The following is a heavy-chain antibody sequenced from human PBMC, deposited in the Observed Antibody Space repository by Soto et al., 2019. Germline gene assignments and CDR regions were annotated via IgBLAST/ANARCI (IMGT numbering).Heavy chain of an antibody. CDR3: ARVAVCSGGSCYSWDYYYYYGMGV. D-gene: IGHD2-15*01. CDR2: IIPIFGTA. Sequence: SVKVSCKASGGTFSSYAISWVRQAPGQGLEWMGGIIPIFGTANYAQKFQGRVTITADESTSTAYMELSSLRSEDTAVYYCARVAVCSGGSCYSWDYYYYYGMGVWGQGTTVTVSS. J-gene: IGHJ6*02. V-gene: IGHV1-69*13. CDR1: GGTFSSYA.